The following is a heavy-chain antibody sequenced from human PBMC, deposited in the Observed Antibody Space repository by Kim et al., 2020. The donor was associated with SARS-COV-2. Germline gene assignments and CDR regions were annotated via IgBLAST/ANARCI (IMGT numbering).Heavy chain of an antibody. CDR3: ARDWAAYGSDYVWGSYRPNDAFDI. Sequence: GGSLRLSCAASGFTFSSYSMNWVRQAPGKGLEWVSSISSSSSYIYYADSVKGRFTISRDNAKNSLYLQMNSLRAEDTAVYYCARDWAAYGSDYVWGSYRPNDAFDIWGQGTMVTVSS. J-gene: IGHJ3*02. CDR2: ISSSSSYI. CDR1: GFTFSSYS. V-gene: IGHV3-21*01. D-gene: IGHD3-16*02.